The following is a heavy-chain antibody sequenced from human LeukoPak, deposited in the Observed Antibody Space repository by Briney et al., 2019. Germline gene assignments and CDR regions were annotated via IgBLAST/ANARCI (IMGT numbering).Heavy chain of an antibody. CDR2: IYYSGST. V-gene: IGHV4-39*01. Sequence: SETLSLTCTVSGGSISSSSYYWGWIRQPPGKGLEWIGSIYYSGSTYYNPPLKSRVTISVDTSKNQFSLKLSSVTAADTAVYYCARARIDLITMVRGATAHAFDIWGQGTMVTVSS. CDR1: GGSISSSSYY. J-gene: IGHJ3*02. CDR3: ARARIDLITMVRGATAHAFDI. D-gene: IGHD3-10*01.